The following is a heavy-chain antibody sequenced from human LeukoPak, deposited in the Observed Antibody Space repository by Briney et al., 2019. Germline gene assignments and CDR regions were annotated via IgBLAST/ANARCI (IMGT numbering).Heavy chain of an antibody. J-gene: IGHJ4*02. CDR1: GGSFSGYC. D-gene: IGHD5-18*01. V-gene: IGHV4-34*01. CDR2: INRSGST. CDR3: ARGWGNHTAMAYYFDY. Sequence: SETLSLTCAVYGGSFSGYCWSWIRQPPGKGLEWIGEINRSGSTNYNPSLKSRVTISVDTSKNQFSLKLSSVTAADTAVYYCARGWGNHTAMAYYFDYWGQGTLVTVSS.